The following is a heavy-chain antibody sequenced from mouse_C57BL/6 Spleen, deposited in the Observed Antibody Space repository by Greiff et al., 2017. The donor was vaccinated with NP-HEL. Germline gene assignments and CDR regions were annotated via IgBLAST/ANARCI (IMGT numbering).Heavy chain of an antibody. CDR2: ISSGSSTI. CDR1: GFTFSDYG. V-gene: IGHV5-17*01. Sequence: EVQRVESGGGLVKPGGSLKLSCAASGFTFSDYGMHWVRQAPEKGLEWVAYISSGSSTIYYADTVKGRFTISRDNAKNTLFLQMTSLRSEDTAMYYCARPYYGRAMDYWGQGTSVTVSS. D-gene: IGHD1-1*01. J-gene: IGHJ4*01. CDR3: ARPYYGRAMDY.